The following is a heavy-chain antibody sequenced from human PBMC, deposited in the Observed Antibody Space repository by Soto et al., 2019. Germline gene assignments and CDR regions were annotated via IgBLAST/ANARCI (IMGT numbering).Heavy chain of an antibody. CDR2: INSDGSST. CDR3: ARDSAWFGAFDP. Sequence: EVQLVESGGGLVLPGGSLRLSCAASGFTFSSYWMHWVRQAPGKGLVWVSRINSDGSSTNYADSVKGRFTISRDNDKNTLYLQMNSLRVEDTAVYYCARDSAWFGAFDPWGEGTLVTVSS. V-gene: IGHV3-74*01. CDR1: GFTFSSYW. J-gene: IGHJ5*02. D-gene: IGHD3-10*01.